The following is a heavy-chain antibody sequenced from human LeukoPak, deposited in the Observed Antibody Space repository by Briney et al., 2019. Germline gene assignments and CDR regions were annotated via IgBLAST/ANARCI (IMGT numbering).Heavy chain of an antibody. J-gene: IGHJ6*02. CDR2: IYSGGST. CDR1: GFTVSSNY. V-gene: IGHV3-53*01. Sequence: PGGSPRLSCAASGFTVSSNYMSWVRQAPGKGLEWVSVIYSGGSTYYADSVKGRFTISRDNSKNTLYLQMNSLRAEDTAVYYCASPLDYGDYPSYYYYGMDVWGQGTTVTVSS. CDR3: ASPLDYGDYPSYYYYGMDV. D-gene: IGHD4-17*01.